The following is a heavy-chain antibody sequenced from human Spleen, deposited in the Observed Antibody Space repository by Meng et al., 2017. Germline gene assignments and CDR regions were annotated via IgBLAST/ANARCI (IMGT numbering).Heavy chain of an antibody. CDR1: GGSISSGGYY. CDR2: IYYSGST. D-gene: IGHD3-16*02. J-gene: IGHJ4*01. CDR3: ARGLSHDYVWGNYRYQYYFAY. V-gene: IGHV4-31*03. Sequence: SETLSLTCTVSGGSISSGGYYWSWIRQHPGKGLEWIGYIYYSGSTYYNPSLKSRITISVDTSKNQFSLKLSSVTAADTAVYCCARGLSHDYVWGNYRYQYYFAYWGQGTLVTVSS.